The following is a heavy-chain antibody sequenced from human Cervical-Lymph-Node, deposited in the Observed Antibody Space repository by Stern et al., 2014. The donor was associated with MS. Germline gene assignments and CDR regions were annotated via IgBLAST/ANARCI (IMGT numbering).Heavy chain of an antibody. CDR2: ISTYNGNT. CDR3: VREVYVDLRRLDH. Sequence: QVQLVQSGAEVKKPGASVTVSCKASGYTFTSYGINWVRQAPGQGLEWMGWISTYNGNTNYAQNFQDRFTMTTDTSTETAYIELRSLRFDDTAVYYCVREVYVDLRRLDHWGQGTLVTVSS. CDR1: GYTFTSYG. V-gene: IGHV1-18*01. J-gene: IGHJ4*02. D-gene: IGHD5/OR15-5a*01.